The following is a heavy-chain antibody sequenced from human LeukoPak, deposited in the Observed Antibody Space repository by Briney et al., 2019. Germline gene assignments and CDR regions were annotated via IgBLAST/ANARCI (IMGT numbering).Heavy chain of an antibody. CDR1: GGSFNEYH. CDR2: INYTGRT. Sequence: PSETLSLTCAVYGGSFNEYHWSWIRQPPGKSLKWIGEINYTGRTHYNPSLTSRVTISIDMSERQFSLRMTSVTAADTAVYYCARERRVEVSARKTVAFDMWAQGTMVIVSS. V-gene: IGHV4-34*01. J-gene: IGHJ3*02. CDR3: ARERRVEVSARKTVAFDM. D-gene: IGHD5/OR15-5a*01.